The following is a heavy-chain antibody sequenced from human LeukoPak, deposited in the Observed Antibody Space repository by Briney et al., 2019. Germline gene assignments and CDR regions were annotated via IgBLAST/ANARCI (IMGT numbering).Heavy chain of an antibody. V-gene: IGHV4-34*01. CDR3: ARVGNSLDY. Sequence: SETLSLTCAVYGGSFSGYYWSWIRQPPGKGLEWIGEINHSGSTNYNPSLKSRVTISVDTSKLQFSLKLSSVTAADTAVYYCARVGNSLDYWGQGTLVTVSS. CDR2: INHSGST. J-gene: IGHJ4*02. D-gene: IGHD1/OR15-1a*01. CDR1: GGSFSGYY.